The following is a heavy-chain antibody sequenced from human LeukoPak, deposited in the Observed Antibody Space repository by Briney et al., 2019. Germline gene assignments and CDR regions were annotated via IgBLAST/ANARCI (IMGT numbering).Heavy chain of an antibody. CDR3: ARDLFYSVSGTYYNVGRVFNY. D-gene: IGHD3-10*01. V-gene: IGHV1-46*01. CDR2: INPSGGST. J-gene: IGHJ4*02. CDR1: GYTFTSYA. Sequence: ASVKVSCKASGYTFTSYAMHWVRQAPGQGLEWMGIINPSGGSTSYAQKFQGRVTMTRDTSITTAYMELTSLRSDDTAVYYCARDLFYSVSGTYYNVGRVFNYWGQGTLVTVSS.